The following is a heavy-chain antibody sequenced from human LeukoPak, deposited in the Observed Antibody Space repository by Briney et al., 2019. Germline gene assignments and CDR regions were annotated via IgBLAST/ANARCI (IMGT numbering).Heavy chain of an antibody. CDR3: AKDPKWFGEFPRWFDP. Sequence: GRTLRLSCAASGFTFSSYAMHWVRQAPGKGLEWVALIPYDGSNKYYADSVKGRFTISRDNSKNTLYLQMNSLRAEDTAVYYCAKDPKWFGEFPRWFDPWGQGTLVTVSS. CDR1: GFTFSSYA. J-gene: IGHJ5*02. V-gene: IGHV3-30*04. D-gene: IGHD3-10*01. CDR2: IPYDGSNK.